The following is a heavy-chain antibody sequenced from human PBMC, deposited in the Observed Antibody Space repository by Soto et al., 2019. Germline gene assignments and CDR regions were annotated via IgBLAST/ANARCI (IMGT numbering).Heavy chain of an antibody. D-gene: IGHD1-26*01. V-gene: IGHV4-31*03. Sequence: QVQLEVSGPGLKKPSQTLSLTCTVSGGSIRSGGYYWNWIRQHPGKGLEWIGNIYYSGSTYYNPSLKSRITISIDTSKNQFSLKLSSVTAADTAVYYCALASYPLYYGMDVWGQGTTVTVSS. CDR1: GGSIRSGGYY. J-gene: IGHJ6*02. CDR2: IYYSGST. CDR3: ALASYPLYYGMDV.